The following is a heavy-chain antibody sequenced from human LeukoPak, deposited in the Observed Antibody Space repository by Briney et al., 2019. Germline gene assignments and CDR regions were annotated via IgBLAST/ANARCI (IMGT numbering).Heavy chain of an antibody. D-gene: IGHD6-13*01. CDR1: GLTFISYG. V-gene: IGHV3-7*01. CDR3: ARVGSGSSWSYYYYYYMDV. J-gene: IGHJ6*03. Sequence: GGSLRFSCAAPGLTFISYGMSWVRQAPGKGLKWVANIKQDGSEKYYVDSVKGRFTISRDNAKNSLYLQMNSLRAEDTAVYYCARVGSGSSWSYYYYYYMDVWGKGTTVTVSS. CDR2: IKQDGSEK.